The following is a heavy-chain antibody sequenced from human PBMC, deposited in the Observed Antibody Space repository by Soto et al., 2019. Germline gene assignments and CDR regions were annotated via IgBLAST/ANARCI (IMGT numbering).Heavy chain of an antibody. J-gene: IGHJ6*02. CDR3: AREDGDSLLGASYYYYGMDV. CDR1: GYTFTSYD. D-gene: IGHD4-17*01. V-gene: IGHV1-8*01. Sequence: QVQLVQSGAEVKKPGASVKVSCKASGYTFTSYDINWVRQATGQGLEWMGWMNPNSGNTGYAQKFQGRVTMTRNTYXXTXYXXLSSLRSEDTAVYYCAREDGDSLLGASYYYYGMDVWGQGTTVTVSS. CDR2: MNPNSGNT.